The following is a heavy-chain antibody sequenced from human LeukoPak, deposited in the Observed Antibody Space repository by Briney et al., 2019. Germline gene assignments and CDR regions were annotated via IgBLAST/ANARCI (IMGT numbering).Heavy chain of an antibody. CDR2: ISAYNGNT. J-gene: IGHJ5*02. Sequence: ASVKVSCKASGYTFTSYAKNWVRQAPGQGLEWMGWISAYNGNTNYAQKLQGRVTMTTDTSTSTAYMELRSLRSDDTAVYYCAREDCSGGSCYLNWFDPWGQGTLVTVSS. D-gene: IGHD2-15*01. CDR1: GYTFTSYA. CDR3: AREDCSGGSCYLNWFDP. V-gene: IGHV1-18*01.